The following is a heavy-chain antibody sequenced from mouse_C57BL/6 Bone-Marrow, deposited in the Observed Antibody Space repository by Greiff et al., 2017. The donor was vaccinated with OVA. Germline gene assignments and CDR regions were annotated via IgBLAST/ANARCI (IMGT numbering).Heavy chain of an antibody. V-gene: IGHV1-15*01. CDR1: GYTFTDYE. J-gene: IGHJ4*01. D-gene: IGHD2-3*01. CDR2: IDPETGGT. Sequence: VQLVESGAELVRPGASVTLSCKASGYTFTDYEMHWVKQTPVHGLEWIGAIDPETGGTAYNQKFKGKAILTADKSSSTAYMELRSLTSEDSAVYYCTRGYDGYYYYAMDYWGQGTSVTVSS. CDR3: TRGYDGYYYYAMDY.